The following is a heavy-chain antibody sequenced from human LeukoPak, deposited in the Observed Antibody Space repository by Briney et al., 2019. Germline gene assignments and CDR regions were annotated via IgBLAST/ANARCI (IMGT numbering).Heavy chain of an antibody. Sequence: GGSLRLSCAASSSTFSSYNMNWVRQAPGKGLEWVSYISSSSITIYYTDSLKGRFTISRDNAKSSLYLQMDSLRDEDTAVYYCTRDRSSGYPGSFDYWGQGILVTVYS. CDR2: ISSSSITI. CDR1: SSTFSSYN. CDR3: TRDRSSGYPGSFDY. D-gene: IGHD3-22*01. V-gene: IGHV3-48*02. J-gene: IGHJ4*02.